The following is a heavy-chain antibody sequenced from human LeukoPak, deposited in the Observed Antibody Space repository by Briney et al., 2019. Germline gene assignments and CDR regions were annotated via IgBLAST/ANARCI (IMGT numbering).Heavy chain of an antibody. CDR3: ARDPLRYGSGSYPDDTFDY. D-gene: IGHD3-10*01. V-gene: IGHV3-7*01. CDR2: IKQDGSEK. Sequence: PGGSLRLPCAASGFTFSSYWMSWVRQAPGKGLEWVANIKQDGSEKYYVDSVKGRFTISRDNAKNSLYLQMNSLRAEDTAVYYCARDPLRYGSGSYPDDTFDYWGQGTLVTVSS. J-gene: IGHJ4*02. CDR1: GFTFSSYW.